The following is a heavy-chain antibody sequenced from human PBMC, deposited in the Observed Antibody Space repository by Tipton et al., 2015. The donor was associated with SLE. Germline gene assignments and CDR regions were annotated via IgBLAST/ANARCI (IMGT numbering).Heavy chain of an antibody. V-gene: IGHV1-69*01. CDR2: IIPLFGTT. CDR1: GSTFSSYA. J-gene: IGHJ4*02. D-gene: IGHD3-10*01. CDR3: ARGRGSGSYYNPFDY. Sequence: QVQLVQSGAEVKKPGSSVKVSCKASGSTFSSYALSWVRQAPGQGLEWMGGIIPLFGTTNYAQKFQGRVTITTDESTSTAYMELSSLRSEDTAVYYCARGRGSGSYYNPFDYWGQGTLVTVSS.